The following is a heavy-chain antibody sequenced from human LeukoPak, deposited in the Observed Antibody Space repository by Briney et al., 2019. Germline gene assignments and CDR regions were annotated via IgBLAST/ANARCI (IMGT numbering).Heavy chain of an antibody. CDR2: INHSGST. CDR3: ARAKGYAFDI. V-gene: IGHV4-34*01. Sequence: SETLSLTCAVYGGSFIGFHWNWIRQPPGKGLEWIGDINHSGSTNYNPSLKSRVTISVDTSKNQFSLKLSSVTAADTAVYYCARAKGYAFDIWGQGTMVTVSS. CDR1: GGSFIGFH. J-gene: IGHJ3*02.